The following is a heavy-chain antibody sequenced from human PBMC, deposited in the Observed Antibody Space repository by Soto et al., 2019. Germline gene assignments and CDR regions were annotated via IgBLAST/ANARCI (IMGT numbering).Heavy chain of an antibody. J-gene: IGHJ4*02. D-gene: IGHD2-15*01. Sequence: QVQRVQSGAEVKKPGASVKVSCKASGYTFTSYGISWVRQAPGQGLEWMGWISAYNGNTNYAQKLQGRVTMTTDTPTSADYKELRSLRSDDTAVYYCARVGRYCSGGSCFDYWRQETLVTVSS. CDR1: GYTFTSYG. CDR3: ARVGRYCSGGSCFDY. V-gene: IGHV1-18*01. CDR2: ISAYNGNT.